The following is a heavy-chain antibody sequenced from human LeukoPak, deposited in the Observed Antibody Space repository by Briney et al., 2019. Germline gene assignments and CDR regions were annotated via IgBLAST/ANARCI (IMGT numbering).Heavy chain of an antibody. CDR3: ARRAGAYSHPYDY. Sequence: GGSLRLSCTVSGFTVSSNSMSWVRQAPGKGLEWVSFIYSDNTHYSGSVKGRFTISRDSSKNTLYLQMNSLRAEDTAVYYCARRAGAYSHPYDYWGQGTLVTVSS. CDR2: IYSDNT. J-gene: IGHJ4*02. D-gene: IGHD4/OR15-4a*01. V-gene: IGHV3-53*01. CDR1: GFTVSSNS.